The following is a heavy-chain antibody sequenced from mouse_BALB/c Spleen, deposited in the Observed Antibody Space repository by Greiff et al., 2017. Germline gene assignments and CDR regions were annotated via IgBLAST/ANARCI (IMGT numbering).Heavy chain of an antibody. J-gene: IGHJ1*01. Sequence: VQLVESGAELMKPGASVKISCKATGYTFSSYWIEWVKQKPGHGLEWIGEILPGSGSTNYNEKFKGRATFTADTSTNTAYMQLSSLTSEDSAVYYCAIYRAMRYFDVWGAGTTVTVSS. CDR1: GYTFSSYW. V-gene: IGHV1-9*01. D-gene: IGHD3-1*01. CDR2: ILPGSGST. CDR3: AIYRAMRYFDV.